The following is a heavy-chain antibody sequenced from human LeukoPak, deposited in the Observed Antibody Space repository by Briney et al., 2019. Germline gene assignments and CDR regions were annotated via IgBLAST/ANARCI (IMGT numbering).Heavy chain of an antibody. J-gene: IGHJ4*02. CDR3: AKDRDSSGYFDY. Sequence: GALRLSCAASGFTFSSYAMSWVRQAPGKGLAWVSAISGSGGSTYYADSVKGRFTISRDNSKNTLYLQMNSLRAEDTAVYYCAKDRDSSGYFDYWGQGTLVTVSS. V-gene: IGHV3-23*01. CDR1: GFTFSSYA. D-gene: IGHD3-22*01. CDR2: ISGSGGST.